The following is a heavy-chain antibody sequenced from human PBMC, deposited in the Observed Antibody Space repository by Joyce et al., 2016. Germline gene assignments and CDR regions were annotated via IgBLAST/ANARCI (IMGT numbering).Heavy chain of an antibody. CDR2: INNSGLT. CDR1: GGPFRGFF. J-gene: IGHJ4*02. CDR3: ARSQWLAPLMY. Sequence: QVQLKQWGAGLLKPSETLSLTCAVSGGPFRGFFWTWVRQPPGKGLEWIGDINNSGLTNDDPSLKTRVTFSVDTSKNQFSLKLTSLSAADTAVYYCARSQWLAPLMYWGQGTPVTVSS. D-gene: IGHD6-19*01. V-gene: IGHV4-34*01.